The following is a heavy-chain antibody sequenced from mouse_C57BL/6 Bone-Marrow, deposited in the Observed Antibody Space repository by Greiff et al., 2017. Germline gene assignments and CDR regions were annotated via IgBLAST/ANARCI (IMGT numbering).Heavy chain of an antibody. J-gene: IGHJ4*01. D-gene: IGHD1-1*01. CDR1: GYTFTSYW. Sequence: VQLQQSGAELVKPGASVKMSCKASGYTFTSYWITWVKQRPGQGLEWIGDIYPGSGSTNYNEKFKSKATLTVDTSSSTAYMQLSSPTSEDSAVYYCARDYYGSSRCIDYWGQGTSVTVSS. V-gene: IGHV1-55*01. CDR3: ARDYYGSSRCIDY. CDR2: IYPGSGST.